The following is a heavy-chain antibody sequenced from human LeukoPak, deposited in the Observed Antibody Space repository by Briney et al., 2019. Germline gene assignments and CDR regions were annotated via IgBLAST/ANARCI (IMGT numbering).Heavy chain of an antibody. V-gene: IGHV3-48*03. CDR3: ARGLLLD. J-gene: IGHJ4*02. Sequence: GGSLRLSCAASGFTLSSDEMNWVRQAPGKGLEWVSYISSSGRTIYYADSVKGRFTVSRDNAKNSLYLQMNSLRAEDTAVYYCARGLLLDWGQGTLVTVSS. D-gene: IGHD2/OR15-2a*01. CDR1: GFTLSSDE. CDR2: ISSSGRTI.